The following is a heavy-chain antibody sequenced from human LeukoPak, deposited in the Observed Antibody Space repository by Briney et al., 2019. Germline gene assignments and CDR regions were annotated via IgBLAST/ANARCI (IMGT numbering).Heavy chain of an antibody. CDR2: IYSGGST. V-gene: IGHV3-53*01. CDR3: ARSNSPPYYFDY. J-gene: IGHJ4*02. CDR1: GFTVSSNY. Sequence: GGSLRLSCAASGFTVSSNYMSWVRQAPGKGLEWVSVIYSGGSTYYADSVKGRFTISRDNSKNTLYLQMNSLRAEDTAVYHCARSNSPPYYFDYWGQGTLVTVSS. D-gene: IGHD5-18*01.